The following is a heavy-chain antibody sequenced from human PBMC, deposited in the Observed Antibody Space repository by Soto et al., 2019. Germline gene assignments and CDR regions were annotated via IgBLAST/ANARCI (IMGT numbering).Heavy chain of an antibody. D-gene: IGHD2-8*01. J-gene: IGHJ4*02. V-gene: IGHV3-7*03. CDR1: GFTFSTYW. Sequence: GGSLRLSCAASGFTFSTYWMSWVRQAPGKGLEWVANINRDGSETHYMDSMKGRFTISRDNAKNSLYMQMNSLRADDTAVYYCERDNDRNFDWWGQGTLVTVSS. CDR2: INRDGSET. CDR3: ERDNDRNFDW.